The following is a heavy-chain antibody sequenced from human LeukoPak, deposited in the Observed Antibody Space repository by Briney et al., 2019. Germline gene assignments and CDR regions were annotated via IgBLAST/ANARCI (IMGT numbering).Heavy chain of an antibody. J-gene: IGHJ4*02. CDR3: VRDVSGSYDS. Sequence: PGGSLRLSCAASGFTFDDYGMSWVRHAPGKRLEWVPGINWSGGSTGYAGSVKGRFTISRDNAKNSLYLQMDSLRAEDTALYYCVRDVSGSYDSWGQGTRVTVSS. CDR1: GFTFDDYG. V-gene: IGHV3-20*04. D-gene: IGHD1-26*01. CDR2: INWSGGST.